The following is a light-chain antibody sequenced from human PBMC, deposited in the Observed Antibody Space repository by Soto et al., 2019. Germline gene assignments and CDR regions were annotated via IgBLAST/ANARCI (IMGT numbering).Light chain of an antibody. CDR3: QRYGSSLWT. V-gene: IGKV3-20*01. J-gene: IGKJ1*01. Sequence: EIVLTQSPGTLSLSPGERATLSCRASQSVSSSYLAWYQQKPGQAPRLVIYGASSRATGIPDRFSGSGSGTDFTLTISRLEPEDFAVYYCQRYGSSLWTFGRGTKVEIK. CDR1: QSVSSSY. CDR2: GAS.